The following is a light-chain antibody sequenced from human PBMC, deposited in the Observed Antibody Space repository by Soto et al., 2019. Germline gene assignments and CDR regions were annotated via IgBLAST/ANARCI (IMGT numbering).Light chain of an antibody. J-gene: IGKJ4*01. CDR3: QQYYSIPVT. V-gene: IGKV4-1*01. Sequence: DIVMTQSPDSLAVSLGERAAINCESSQSVLYSSNNKNYLAWYQQRPGQSPRLLISWASTRESGVPDRFSGSRTRSDFTLTISSLQAEDVALYYCQQYYSIPVTFGGGTKVEIK. CDR2: WAS. CDR1: QSVLYSSNNKNY.